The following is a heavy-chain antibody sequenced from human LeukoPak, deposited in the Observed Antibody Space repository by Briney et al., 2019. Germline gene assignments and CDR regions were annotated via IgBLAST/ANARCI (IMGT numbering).Heavy chain of an antibody. CDR2: IIPIFGTA. V-gene: IGHV1-69*13. CDR1: GGTFSSYA. CDR3: ARGWLAETMVVTPYNS. D-gene: IGHD4-23*01. Sequence: ASVKVSCKASGGTFSSYAISWVRQAPGQGLEWMGGIIPIFGTANYAQKFHGRVTITADESTSTAYMELSSLRSEDTAVYYCARGWLAETMVVTPYNSWGQGTLVTVSS. J-gene: IGHJ5*02.